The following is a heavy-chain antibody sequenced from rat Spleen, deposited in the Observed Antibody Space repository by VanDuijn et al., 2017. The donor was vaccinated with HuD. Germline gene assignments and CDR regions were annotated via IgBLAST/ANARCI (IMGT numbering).Heavy chain of an antibody. V-gene: IGHV5-29*01. CDR3: SRNNYGGYSEFGWFAY. CDR2: ITGAGETT. J-gene: IGHJ3*01. Sequence: EVQLVESGGDLVQPGRSLKLTCAASGFTFSHYGMAWVRQAPGKGLEWVATITGAGETTYYPDSVMGRFTISRDNAKSTLYLQMDSLRSEDTATYYCSRNNYGGYSEFGWFAYWGQGTLVTVSS. CDR1: GFTFSHYG. D-gene: IGHD1-11*01.